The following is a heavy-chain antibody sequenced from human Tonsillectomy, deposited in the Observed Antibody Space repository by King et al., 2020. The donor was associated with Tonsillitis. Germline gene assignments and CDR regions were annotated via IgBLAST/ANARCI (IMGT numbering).Heavy chain of an antibody. CDR2: IYSGGST. Sequence: VQLVESGGGLVQPGGSLRLSCAASGFTVSSNYMSWVRQAPGKGLEWVSVIYSGGSTYYADSVKGRFTISRHNSKNTLYLQMNSLRAEDTAVYYCARDYDSSGHPEGYFDLWGRGTLVTVSS. D-gene: IGHD3-22*01. CDR3: ARDYDSSGHPEGYFDL. J-gene: IGHJ2*01. V-gene: IGHV3-53*04. CDR1: GFTVSSNY.